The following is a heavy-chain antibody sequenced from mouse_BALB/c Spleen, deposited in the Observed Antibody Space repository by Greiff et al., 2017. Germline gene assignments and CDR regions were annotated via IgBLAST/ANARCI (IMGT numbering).Heavy chain of an antibody. CDR2: IWGGGST. Sequence: QVQLKESGPGLVAPSQSLSITCTVSGFSLSSYSVHWVRQPPGKGLEWLGMIWGGGSTDYNSAHKSRLSISTDNSKSHVFLKMNSLQTDDTAMYYCARILTPYAMDYWGQGTSVTVSA. D-gene: IGHD4-1*01. CDR3: ARILTPYAMDY. CDR1: GFSLSSYS. J-gene: IGHJ4*01. V-gene: IGHV2-6-4*01.